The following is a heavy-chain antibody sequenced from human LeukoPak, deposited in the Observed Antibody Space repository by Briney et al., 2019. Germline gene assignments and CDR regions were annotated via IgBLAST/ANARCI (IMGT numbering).Heavy chain of an antibody. CDR1: GFTFSSYS. Sequence: KPGGSLRLSCAASGFTFSSYSMNWVRQAHENGLEWVSSISSSSSYIYYADSVKGRFTISRDNAKNSLYLQMNSLRAEDTAVYYCARYDSSGYYFYWGQGTLVTVST. V-gene: IGHV3-21*01. J-gene: IGHJ4*02. CDR2: ISSSSSYI. CDR3: ARYDSSGYYFY. D-gene: IGHD3-22*01.